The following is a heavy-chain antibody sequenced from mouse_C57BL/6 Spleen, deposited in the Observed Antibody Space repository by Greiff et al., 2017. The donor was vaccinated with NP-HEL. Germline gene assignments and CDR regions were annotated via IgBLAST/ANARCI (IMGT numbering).Heavy chain of an antibody. D-gene: IGHD1-1*01. Sequence: EVQLQQSGPGLVKPSQSLSLTCSVTGYSITSGYYWNWIRQFPGNKLEWMGYISYDGSNNYNPSLKNRISITRDTSKNQFFLKLNSVTTEDTATYYCARGDYYGSTEDAMDYWGQGTSVTVSS. V-gene: IGHV3-6*01. CDR1: GYSITSGYY. J-gene: IGHJ4*01. CDR2: ISYDGSN. CDR3: ARGDYYGSTEDAMDY.